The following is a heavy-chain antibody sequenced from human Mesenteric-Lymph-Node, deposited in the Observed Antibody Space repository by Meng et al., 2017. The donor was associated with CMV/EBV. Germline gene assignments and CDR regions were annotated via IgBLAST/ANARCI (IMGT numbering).Heavy chain of an antibody. J-gene: IGHJ6*02. CDR2: INGNGRGT. V-gene: IGHV3-23*01. Sequence: GGSLRLSCAASGFTFSSYAMSWVRQAPGKGLEWVSTINGNGRGTYYADSVKGRFTISRDSSKNTLFLQMNSLRAEDTAVYYCAKAGSSSYLYYHGMDVWGQGTTVTVSS. CDR1: GFTFSSYA. CDR3: AKAGSSSYLYYHGMDV. D-gene: IGHD6-13*01.